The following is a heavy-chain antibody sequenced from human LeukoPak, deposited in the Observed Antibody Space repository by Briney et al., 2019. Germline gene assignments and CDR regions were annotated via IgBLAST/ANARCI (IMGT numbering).Heavy chain of an antibody. CDR1: GGSISSSSYY. CDR3: ARHGGPGSYYLQFDY. Sequence: PSETLSLTCTVSGGSISSSSYYWGWIRQPPGKGLEWIGSVYYSGSSNIHPSLRTRATIFVDPSKNQFSLKLSSVTAADTAVYSCARHGGPGSYYLQFDYWGQGTLVTVSS. J-gene: IGHJ4*02. CDR2: VYYSGSS. D-gene: IGHD3-10*01. V-gene: IGHV4-39*01.